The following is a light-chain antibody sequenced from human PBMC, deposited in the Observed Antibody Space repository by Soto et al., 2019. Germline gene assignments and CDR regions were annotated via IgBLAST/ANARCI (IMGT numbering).Light chain of an antibody. CDR2: AAS. V-gene: IGKV3-15*01. CDR1: QTVHDN. J-gene: IGKJ4*01. Sequence: EIVLTQSPAILSVSPGERASLSYVASQTVHDNLAWYQQKPGQVPRLLIYAASTRATGLPARFSGSGFGTEFTLTISSLQSEDFAVYFCQQYGSWPLTFGGGTKVDI. CDR3: QQYGSWPLT.